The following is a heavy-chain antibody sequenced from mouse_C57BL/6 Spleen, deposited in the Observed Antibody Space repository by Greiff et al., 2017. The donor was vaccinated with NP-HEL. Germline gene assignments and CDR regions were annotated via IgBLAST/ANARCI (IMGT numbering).Heavy chain of an antibody. D-gene: IGHD1-1*01. CDR2: IWSGGST. CDR1: GFSLTSYG. Sequence: QVQRKQAGPGLVQPSQSLSITCTVSGFSLTSYGVHWVRQSPGKGLEWLGVIWSGGSTDYNAAFISRLSISKDNSKSQVFFKMNSLQADDTAIYYCARKGYGSSSYAMDYWGQGTSVTVSS. J-gene: IGHJ4*01. CDR3: ARKGYGSSSYAMDY. V-gene: IGHV2-2*01.